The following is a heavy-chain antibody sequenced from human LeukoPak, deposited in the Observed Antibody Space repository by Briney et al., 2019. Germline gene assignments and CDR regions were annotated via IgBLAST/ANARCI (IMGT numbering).Heavy chain of an antibody. CDR1: GGSIGSGGYN. J-gene: IGHJ4*02. Sequence: PSETLSLTCTVSGGSIGSGGYNWSWIRQHPGKGLEWIGYIYYSGSTYYNPSLKSRVTISVDTSKNQFSLKLSSVTAADTAVYYCARDSIAYFDYWGQGTLVTVSS. V-gene: IGHV4-31*03. CDR3: ARDSIAYFDY. CDR2: IYYSGST.